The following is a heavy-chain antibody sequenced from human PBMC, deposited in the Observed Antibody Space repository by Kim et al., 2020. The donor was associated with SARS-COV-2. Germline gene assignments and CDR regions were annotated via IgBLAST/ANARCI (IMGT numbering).Heavy chain of an antibody. J-gene: IGHJ2*01. CDR2: ISDTRSGNT. CDR1: GFPFSNYT. CDR3: CVWLGEHFDL. D-gene: IGHD3-10*01. V-gene: IGHV3-23*01. Sequence: GGSLRLSCEASGFPFSNYTLIWVRLAPGKGLEWISTISDTRSGNTHDADSEKGRSTISRDDTRHMVHLKMDSLGADATAHYYCCVWLGEHFDLSGRGSLV.